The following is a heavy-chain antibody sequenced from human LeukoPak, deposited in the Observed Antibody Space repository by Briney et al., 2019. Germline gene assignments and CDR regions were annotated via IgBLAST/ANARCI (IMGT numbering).Heavy chain of an antibody. CDR3: ARDVSAAGVN. Sequence: GGSLRLSCAASGITFSRDWMYWVRQAPGKGLVWISRINSDGSATTYADSVKGRFTISRDNAKNTLYLEMNSLRAEDTAVYYCARDVSAAGVNWGQGTLVTVSS. V-gene: IGHV3-74*01. CDR1: GITFSRDW. J-gene: IGHJ4*02. CDR2: INSDGSAT. D-gene: IGHD6-13*01.